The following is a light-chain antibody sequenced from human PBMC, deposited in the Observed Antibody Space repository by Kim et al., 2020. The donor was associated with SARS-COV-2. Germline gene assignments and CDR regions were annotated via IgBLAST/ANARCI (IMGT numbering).Light chain of an antibody. CDR1: QSVLYNSNNKNH. J-gene: IGKJ2*01. Sequence: ATINCKSSQSVLYNSNNKNHLAWYQQKPGQPPKLLIYWASTRESGVPDRFSGSGSGTDFTLTISSLQAEDVAVYYCQQYYGTPPYTFGQGTKLEI. CDR3: QQYYGTPPYT. CDR2: WAS. V-gene: IGKV4-1*01.